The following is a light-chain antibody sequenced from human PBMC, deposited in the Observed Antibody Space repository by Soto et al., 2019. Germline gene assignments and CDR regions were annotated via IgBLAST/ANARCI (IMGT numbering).Light chain of an antibody. Sequence: QSALTQPASMSGSPGQSITISCTGTSSDIGTYNYVSWYQQHPGKVPKLMIYEVSNRPSGVSNRFSGSKSGNTASLTISGLQAEDEADYYCTSYTSSSPYVFGTGTKVTVL. J-gene: IGLJ1*01. CDR1: SSDIGTYNY. CDR3: TSYTSSSPYV. CDR2: EVS. V-gene: IGLV2-14*01.